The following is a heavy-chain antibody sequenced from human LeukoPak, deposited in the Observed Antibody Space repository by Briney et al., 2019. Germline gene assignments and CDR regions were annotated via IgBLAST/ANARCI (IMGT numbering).Heavy chain of an antibody. D-gene: IGHD6-13*01. J-gene: IGHJ5*02. CDR3: AKDRFIAAAGTLDP. CDR2: IRYDGSNK. Sequence: GGSLRLSCAASGFTFSSYGMHWVRQAPGKGLEWVAFIRYDGSNKYYADSVKGRFTISRDNSKNTLYLQMNSLRAEDTAVHYCAKDRFIAAAGTLDPWGQGTLVTVSS. CDR1: GFTFSSYG. V-gene: IGHV3-30*02.